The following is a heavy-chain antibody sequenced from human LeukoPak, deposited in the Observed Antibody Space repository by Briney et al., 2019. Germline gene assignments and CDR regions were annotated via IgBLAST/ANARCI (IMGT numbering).Heavy chain of an antibody. J-gene: IGHJ3*02. CDR1: GGSISSYY. D-gene: IGHD2-15*01. V-gene: IGHV4-59*08. Sequence: SETLSLTCTVSGGSISSYYWSWIRQPPGKGLEWSGYIYYSGSTNYNPSLNPRVTISVDTSKNQFSLTLSSVTAADTAVYYCARLADFDAFDIWGQGTMVTVSS. CDR2: IYYSGST. CDR3: ARLADFDAFDI.